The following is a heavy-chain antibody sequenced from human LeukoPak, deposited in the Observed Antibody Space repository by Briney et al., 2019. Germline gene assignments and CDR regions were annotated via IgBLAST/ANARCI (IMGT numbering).Heavy chain of an antibody. CDR3: AKSKQWLGSLSGY. Sequence: GGSLRLSCAASGFTFSSYTMSWVRQAPGKGLEWVSAISGSGGSTYYADSVKGRYTISRDNSKNTLYLQMNSLRAEDTAVYYCAKSKQWLGSLSGYWGQGTLVTVSS. CDR2: ISGSGGST. D-gene: IGHD6-19*01. J-gene: IGHJ4*02. CDR1: GFTFSSYT. V-gene: IGHV3-23*01.